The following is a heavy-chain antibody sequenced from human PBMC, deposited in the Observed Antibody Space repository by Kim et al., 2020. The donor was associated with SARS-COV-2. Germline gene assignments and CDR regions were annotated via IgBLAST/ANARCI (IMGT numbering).Heavy chain of an antibody. D-gene: IGHD1-1*01. V-gene: IGHV4-59*13. CDR2: IHTGGRT. CDR1: AGSIRDYY. J-gene: IGHJ4*02. CDR3: ARGASPGIGLADY. Sequence: SETLSLICTVSAGSIRDYYWSWIRQPPGKGPEWIGYIHTGGRTTTEYTPSLKSRVTISVDTSKNQFSLTVTSLTAADTAVYYCARGASPGIGLADYWGQGILVTVST.